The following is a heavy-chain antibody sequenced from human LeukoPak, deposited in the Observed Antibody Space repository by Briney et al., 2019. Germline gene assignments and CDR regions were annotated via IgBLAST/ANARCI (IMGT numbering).Heavy chain of an antibody. V-gene: IGHV3-21*01. J-gene: IGHJ4*02. CDR3: ARDDDYGDYPFDY. CDR2: ISSSSSYI. CDR1: GFTFSSYS. D-gene: IGHD4-17*01. Sequence: GGSLRLSCAASGFTFSSYSMNWVRQAPGKGLEGVSSISSSSSYIYYADSVKGRFTISRDNAKNSLYLQMNSLRAEDTAVYYCARDDDYGDYPFDYWGQGTLVTVSS.